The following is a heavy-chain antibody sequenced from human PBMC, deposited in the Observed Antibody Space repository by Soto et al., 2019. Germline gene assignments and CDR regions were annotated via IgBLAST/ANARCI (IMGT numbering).Heavy chain of an antibody. V-gene: IGHV1-24*01. CDR1: GYTLTELS. Sequence: GASVKVSCKVSGYTLTELSMHWVRQAPGKGLEWMGGFDPEDGETIYAQKFQGRVTMTEDTSTDTAYMELSSLRSEDTAVYYCATGVNYLEPDDYWGQGTLVTVSS. CDR2: FDPEDGET. CDR3: ATGVNYLEPDDY. D-gene: IGHD1-1*01. J-gene: IGHJ4*02.